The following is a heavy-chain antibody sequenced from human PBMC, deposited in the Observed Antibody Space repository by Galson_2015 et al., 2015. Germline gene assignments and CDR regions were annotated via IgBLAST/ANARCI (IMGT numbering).Heavy chain of an antibody. CDR1: GFTVSNNY. V-gene: IGHV3-53*01. CDR2: IYSGDST. J-gene: IGHJ3*02. Sequence: SLRLSCAASGFTVSNNYMGWVRQAPGKGLEWVSVIYSGDSTYYADSVKGRFTISRDNSKNTLFLQMNSLRAEDTAVYYCAKYKGVINAFDIWGQGTMVTVPS. CDR3: AKYKGVINAFDI. D-gene: IGHD3-10*01.